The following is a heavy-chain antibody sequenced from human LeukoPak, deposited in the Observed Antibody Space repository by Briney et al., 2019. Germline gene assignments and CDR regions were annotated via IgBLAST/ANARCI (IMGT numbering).Heavy chain of an antibody. CDR2: INPSGGST. Sequence: GASVKVSCKASGYTFTSYYMHWVRQAPGQGLEWMGIINPSGGSTSYAQKFQGRVTMTRDMSTSTVYMELSSLRSEDTAVYYCATNILVRDIINWFDPWGQGTLVTVSS. D-gene: IGHD3-10*01. CDR3: ATNILVRDIINWFDP. V-gene: IGHV1-46*01. J-gene: IGHJ5*02. CDR1: GYTFTSYY.